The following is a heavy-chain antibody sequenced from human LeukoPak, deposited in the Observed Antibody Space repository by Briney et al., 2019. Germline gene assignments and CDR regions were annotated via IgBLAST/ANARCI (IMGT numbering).Heavy chain of an antibody. CDR3: ARERMIVVVPGAFDI. D-gene: IGHD3-22*01. V-gene: IGHV4-39*07. CDR2: SYYGGST. J-gene: IGHJ3*02. CDR1: GGPISSRSYY. Sequence: SETLSLPCTVSGGPISSRSYYWGRIRRAPGKGLEWIGCSYYGGSTYYNPSLKCRVPISVDTSKNQFSLKLSSVTAAATAVYYCARERMIVVVPGAFDIWGQGTMVTVSS.